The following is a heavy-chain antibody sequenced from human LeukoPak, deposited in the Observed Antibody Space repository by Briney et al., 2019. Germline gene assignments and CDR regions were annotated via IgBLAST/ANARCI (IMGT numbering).Heavy chain of an antibody. J-gene: IGHJ5*02. Sequence: PSETLSLTCTVSGGSISSYYWSWIRQPAGKGLEWIGRIYTSGSTNYNPSFKSRVTMSVDTSKNQFSLKLNSVTAADTAVYYCARDRYSGYERYNWFDPWGQGTLVTVSS. CDR3: ARDRYSGYERYNWFDP. D-gene: IGHD5-12*01. CDR1: GGSISSYY. V-gene: IGHV4-4*07. CDR2: IYTSGST.